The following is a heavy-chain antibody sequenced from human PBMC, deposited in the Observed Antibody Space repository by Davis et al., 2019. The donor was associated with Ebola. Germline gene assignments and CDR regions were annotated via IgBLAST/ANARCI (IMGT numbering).Heavy chain of an antibody. V-gene: IGHV3-21*01. CDR2: ISSSSNYI. CDR1: GFTFSSNS. Sequence: GGSLRLSCAASGFTFSSNSMNWVRQAPGKGLEWVSFISSSSNYIYYAGSVKGRFTVSRDNAKNSLYLQMNSLRAEDTAVYYCVRDPALVVTGGGWFFGLWGRGTLVTVSS. J-gene: IGHJ2*01. D-gene: IGHD2-21*02. CDR3: VRDPALVVTGGGWFFGL.